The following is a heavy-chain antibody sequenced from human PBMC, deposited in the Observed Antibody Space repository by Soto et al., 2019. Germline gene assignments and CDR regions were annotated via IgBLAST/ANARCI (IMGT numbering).Heavy chain of an antibody. CDR1: GFTFRSYV. J-gene: IGHJ1*01. V-gene: IGHV3-30*19. CDR2: TSYDGSDK. CDR3: ARWGTTGGLDV. D-gene: IGHD3-16*01. Sequence: QVQLVESGGGVVQPGTSLRVSCVGSGFTFRSYVIHWVRQAPGKGLEWVALTSYDGSDKYYDDSVRGRFTMSRDNSRNTVDLQMGSLRFEDTALYYCARWGTTGGLDVWGQGTLVSVS.